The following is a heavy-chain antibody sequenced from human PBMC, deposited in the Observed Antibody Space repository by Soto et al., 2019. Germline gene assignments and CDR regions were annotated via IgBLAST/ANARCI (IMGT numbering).Heavy chain of an antibody. V-gene: IGHV4-31*03. Sequence: SETLSLTCTVSGGSISSGGYYWSWIRQHPGKGLEWIGYIYYSGSTYYNPSLKSRVTISVDTSKNQFSLKLSSVTAADTAVYYCARGTAGYSGGWYCWFDPWGQGTLVTGLL. CDR3: ARGTAGYSGGWYCWFDP. D-gene: IGHD6-19*01. CDR2: IYYSGST. J-gene: IGHJ5*02. CDR1: GGSISSGGYY.